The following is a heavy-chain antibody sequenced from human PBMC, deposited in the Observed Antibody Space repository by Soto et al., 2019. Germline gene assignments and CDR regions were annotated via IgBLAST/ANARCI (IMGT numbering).Heavy chain of an antibody. J-gene: IGHJ5*01. V-gene: IGHV3-23*01. D-gene: IGHD1-1*01. CDR1: GLTFSSYP. Sequence: EVQLLESGGGLVQPGASLRLSCTASGLTFSSYPMTWVRQAPGKGLEWVSAIDGTGTYIYYINSVKGRFTISRDNSKNTLYLQMNSLRAEDTAVYYFARNMAKPTYDSWGQGTLVTVSP. CDR2: IDGTGTYI. CDR3: ARNMAKPTYDS.